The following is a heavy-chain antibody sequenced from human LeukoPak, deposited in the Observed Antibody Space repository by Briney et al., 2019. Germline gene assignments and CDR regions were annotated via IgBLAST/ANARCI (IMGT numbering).Heavy chain of an antibody. CDR1: GFTFSSYA. D-gene: IGHD2-2*01. CDR3: AKDGKGYCSSTSCKNWFDP. Sequence: GGSLRLSCAASGFTFSSYAMSWVRQAPGKGLELVSAISGSGGSTYYADSVKGRFTISRDNSKNTLYLQMNSLRAEDTAVYYCAKDGKGYCSSTSCKNWFDPWGQGTLVTVSS. CDR2: ISGSGGST. V-gene: IGHV3-23*01. J-gene: IGHJ5*02.